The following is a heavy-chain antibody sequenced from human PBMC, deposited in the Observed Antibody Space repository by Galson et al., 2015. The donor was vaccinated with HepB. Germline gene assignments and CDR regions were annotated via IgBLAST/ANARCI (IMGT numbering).Heavy chain of an antibody. J-gene: IGHJ4*02. CDR1: GFTFSSYA. V-gene: IGHV3-11*05. CDR2: ISSSSSYT. CDR3: AREGAAAFDY. Sequence: SLRLSCAASGFTFSSYATRWIRQAPGKGLEWVSYISSSSSYTNYADSVKGRFTISRDNAKNSLYLQMNSLRAEDTAVYYCAREGAAAFDYWGQGTLVTVSS. D-gene: IGHD6-13*01.